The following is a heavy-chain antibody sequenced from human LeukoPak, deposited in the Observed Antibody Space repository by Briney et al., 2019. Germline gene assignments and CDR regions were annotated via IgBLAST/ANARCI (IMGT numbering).Heavy chain of an antibody. V-gene: IGHV3-30*01. CDR1: GFTFSSYA. J-gene: IGHJ5*02. CDR3: ARGYCSSTSCSPPWFDP. CDR2: ISYDGSNK. D-gene: IGHD2-2*01. Sequence: GRSLRLSCAASGFTFSSYAMHWVRQAPGKGIEWVAVISYDGSNKYYADSVKGRFTISRDNSKNTLYLQMNSLRAEDTAVYYCARGYCSSTSCSPPWFDPWGQGTRVTVSS.